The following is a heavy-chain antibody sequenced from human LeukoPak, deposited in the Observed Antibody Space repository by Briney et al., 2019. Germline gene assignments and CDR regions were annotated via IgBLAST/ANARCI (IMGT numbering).Heavy chain of an antibody. CDR3: ARANTMIVVREYYYMDV. D-gene: IGHD3-22*01. CDR1: GGSISSSSYY. V-gene: IGHV4-39*01. Sequence: PSETLSLTCTVSGGSISSSSYYWGWIRQPPGKGLEWIGSIYYSGSTYYNPSLKSRVTISVDTSKNQFSLKLSSVTAADTAVYYCARANTMIVVREYYYMDVWGKGTTVTVSS. J-gene: IGHJ6*03. CDR2: IYYSGST.